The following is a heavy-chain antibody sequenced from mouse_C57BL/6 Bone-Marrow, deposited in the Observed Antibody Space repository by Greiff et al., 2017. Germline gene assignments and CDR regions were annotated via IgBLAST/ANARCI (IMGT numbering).Heavy chain of an antibody. D-gene: IGHD2-5*01. CDR3: ARQVSNFLYWYFDV. J-gene: IGHJ1*03. V-gene: IGHV5-17*01. Sequence: EVMLVESGGGLVKPGGSLKLSCAASGFTFSDYGMHWVRQAPEKGLEWVAYISSGSSTIYYADTVKGRFTISRDNAKNTLFLQMTSLMSEDTAMYYCARQVSNFLYWYFDVWGTGTTVTVSS. CDR1: GFTFSDYG. CDR2: ISSGSSTI.